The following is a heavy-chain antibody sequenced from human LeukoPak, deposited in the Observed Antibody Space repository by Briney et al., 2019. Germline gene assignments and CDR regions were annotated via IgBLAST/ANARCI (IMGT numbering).Heavy chain of an antibody. CDR1: GGSISSSNYY. V-gene: IGHV4-39*01. D-gene: IGHD2-2*01. CDR3: ARLATSWYVFDY. J-gene: IGHJ4*02. CDR2: IFYSGST. Sequence: SSETLSLTCTVSGGSISSSNYYWGWIRQPPGKGLEWIGNIFYSGSTYHNPSLKSRVTISVDRSKNQLSLKLNSVTAADTAVYYCARLATSWYVFDYWGQGTLVTVSS.